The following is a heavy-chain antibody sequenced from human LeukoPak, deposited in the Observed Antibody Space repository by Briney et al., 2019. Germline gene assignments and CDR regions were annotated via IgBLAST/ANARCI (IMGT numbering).Heavy chain of an antibody. J-gene: IGHJ4*02. V-gene: IGHV3-66*01. CDR3: ARASFWFDYSGYYFDF. Sequence: GGSLRPSCAASGFTVSSNFMTWVRQAPGKGLDWVSLIYSGGSTYYADSVKGRFTISRDNSKNTLYLQMNSLRDEDTAVYYCARASFWFDYSGYYFDFWGQGTLVTVSS. CDR2: IYSGGST. D-gene: IGHD2-15*01. CDR1: GFTVSSNF.